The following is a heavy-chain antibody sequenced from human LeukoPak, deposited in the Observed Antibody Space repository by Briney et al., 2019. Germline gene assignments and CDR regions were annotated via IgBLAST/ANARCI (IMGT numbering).Heavy chain of an antibody. CDR3: AREERSSSSYLYYYYYYMDV. V-gene: IGHV4-34*01. CDR1: GGSITGYY. Sequence: SETLSLTCAVYGGSITGYYWSWIRQTPGRGLEWVGEIHYTGATSYNPSLKSRVTISVDTSKNQFSLKLSSVTAADTAVYYCAREERSSSSYLYYYYYYMDVWGKGTTVTVSS. CDR2: IHYTGAT. J-gene: IGHJ6*03. D-gene: IGHD6-6*01.